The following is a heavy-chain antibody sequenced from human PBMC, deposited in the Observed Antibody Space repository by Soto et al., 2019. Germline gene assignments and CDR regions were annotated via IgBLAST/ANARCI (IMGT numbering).Heavy chain of an antibody. CDR3: ARGAHYDFWSIDYYYYGMDV. J-gene: IGHJ6*02. CDR1: GGSISSYY. V-gene: IGHV4-59*01. Sequence: SETLSLTCTVSGGSISSYYWSWIRQPPGKGLEWIGYIYYSGSTNYNPSLKSRVTISVDTSKNQFSLKLSSVTAADTAVYYCARGAHYDFWSIDYYYYGMDVWGQGTTVTVSS. CDR2: IYYSGST. D-gene: IGHD3-3*01.